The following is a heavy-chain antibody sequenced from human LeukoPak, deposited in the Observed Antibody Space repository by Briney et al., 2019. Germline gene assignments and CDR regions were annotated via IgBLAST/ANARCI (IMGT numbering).Heavy chain of an antibody. Sequence: GGSLRHSCAASGFTFDDYTMHWVRQAPGKGLEWVSLISWDGGSTYYADSVKGRFTISRDNSKNSLYLQMNSLRTEDTALYYCAKGGTIFGVDLIDYWGQGTLVTVSS. V-gene: IGHV3-43*01. CDR2: ISWDGGST. CDR3: AKGGTIFGVDLIDY. CDR1: GFTFDDYT. J-gene: IGHJ4*02. D-gene: IGHD3-3*01.